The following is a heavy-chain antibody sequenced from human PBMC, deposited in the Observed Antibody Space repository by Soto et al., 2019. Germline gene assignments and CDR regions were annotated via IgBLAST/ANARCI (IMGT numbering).Heavy chain of an antibody. CDR3: ARARNDYGDYGDAFDI. J-gene: IGHJ3*02. CDR1: GFTFSSYA. D-gene: IGHD4-17*01. Sequence: QVQLVESGGGVVQPGRSLRLSCAASGFTFSSYAMHWVRQAPGKGLEWVAVISYDGSNKYYADSVKGRFTISRDNSKKTLYLQMNSLRAEDTAVYYCARARNDYGDYGDAFDIWGQGTMVTVSS. CDR2: ISYDGSNK. V-gene: IGHV3-30-3*01.